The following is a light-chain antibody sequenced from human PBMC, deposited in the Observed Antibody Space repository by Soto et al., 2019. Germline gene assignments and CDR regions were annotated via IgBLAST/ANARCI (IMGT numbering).Light chain of an antibody. CDR3: QQRSNWPQIT. J-gene: IGKJ5*01. CDR2: DAS. Sequence: EIVLTQSPATLSLFPGERATLSCRASQSVSSYLAWYQQKPGQAPRLLIYDASNRATGIPARFSGSGSGTDFTLTINSLEPEDFAVYYCQQRSNWPQITFGQGTRLEIK. V-gene: IGKV3-11*01. CDR1: QSVSSY.